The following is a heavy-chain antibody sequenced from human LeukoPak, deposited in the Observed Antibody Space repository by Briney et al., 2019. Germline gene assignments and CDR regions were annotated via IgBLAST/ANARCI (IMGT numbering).Heavy chain of an antibody. D-gene: IGHD1-20*01. Sequence: GGSLRLSCAASGFTFSNYGMHWVRQAPGKGLEWVSFIRYDGSNKYYADSVKGRFTISRDNSKNTVYLQMSSLRAEDTAVYYCAKDIGNWNYFDYWGQGTLVTVSS. CDR1: GFTFSNYG. CDR3: AKDIGNWNYFDY. CDR2: IRYDGSNK. V-gene: IGHV3-30*02. J-gene: IGHJ4*02.